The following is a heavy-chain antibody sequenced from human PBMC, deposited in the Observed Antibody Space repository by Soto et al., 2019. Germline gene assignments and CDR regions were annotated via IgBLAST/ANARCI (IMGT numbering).Heavy chain of an antibody. D-gene: IGHD6-19*01. CDR2: IRSKANSYAT. Sequence: EVQLVESGGGLVQPGGSLKLSCAASGFTFSGSAMHWVRQASGKGLEWVGRIRSKANSYATAYAASVKGRFTISRDDSKNTAYLQMNSLKTEDTAVYYCIQSSGWPNYWGQGTLVTVSS. J-gene: IGHJ4*02. CDR3: IQSSGWPNY. V-gene: IGHV3-73*01. CDR1: GFTFSGSA.